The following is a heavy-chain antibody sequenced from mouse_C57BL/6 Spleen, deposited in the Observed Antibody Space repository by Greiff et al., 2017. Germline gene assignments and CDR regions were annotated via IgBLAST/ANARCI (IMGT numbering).Heavy chain of an antibody. CDR3: ARSWGNRYYFDY. CDR1: GFNITDYY. Sequence: EVQLQQSGAELVRPGASVKLSCTASGFNITDYYMHWVKQRPEQGLEWIGRIDPEDGDTEYAPKFQDKATLTVDESSSTAYMQLSSLTSEDSAVYYCARSWGNRYYFDYWGQGTTLTVSS. V-gene: IGHV14-1*01. D-gene: IGHD2-1*01. J-gene: IGHJ2*01. CDR2: IDPEDGDT.